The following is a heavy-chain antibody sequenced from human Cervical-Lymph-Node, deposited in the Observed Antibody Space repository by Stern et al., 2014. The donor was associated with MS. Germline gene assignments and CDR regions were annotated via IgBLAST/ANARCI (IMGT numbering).Heavy chain of an antibody. J-gene: IGHJ6*02. D-gene: IGHD3-3*01. CDR2: VNPNTGGQ. V-gene: IGHV1-2*02. CDR1: GYFFTGYY. Sequence: QVQLVESGAEVEKPSASVKVSCKTSGYFFTGYYIHWVRPAPGQGTELMAWVNPNTGGQKYAQNVQGIVTISRDTSISTAYVELSRLTSDDTAVYYCARDQRGITIFGVVTDSYYLGMDVWGQGTTVTVSS. CDR3: ARDQRGITIFGVVTDSYYLGMDV.